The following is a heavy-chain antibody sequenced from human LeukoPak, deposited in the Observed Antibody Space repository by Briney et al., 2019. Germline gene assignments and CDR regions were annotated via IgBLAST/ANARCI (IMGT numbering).Heavy chain of an antibody. CDR2: TSSSSSTA. D-gene: IGHD2-2*02. CDR3: AKASRVVVVPAAIPVADCSDY. CDR1: GFTFSSYS. V-gene: IGHV3-48*01. Sequence: GGTFSISSAASGFTFSSYSRTWVRPAPGQALEWISYTSSSSSTADYADSVKGRFTISRGSAKNSLYLQMHSLRADDTAVYYCAKASRVVVVPAAIPVADCSDYWGQGTLLTVSS. J-gene: IGHJ4*02.